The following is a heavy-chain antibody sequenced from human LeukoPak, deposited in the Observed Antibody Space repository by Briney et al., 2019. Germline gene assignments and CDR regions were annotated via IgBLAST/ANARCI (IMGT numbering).Heavy chain of an antibody. CDR1: GFTFSSYG. J-gene: IGHJ4*02. Sequence: GGSLRLSCAASGFTFSSYGMNWVRQAPGKGLEWVSDISGSGGITYYADSVKGRFTISRDNSKSTVSLQMNSLRVEDTAVYYCAGSSGWYLAYWGQGTLVIGSS. V-gene: IGHV3-23*01. D-gene: IGHD6-19*01. CDR3: AGSSGWYLAY. CDR2: ISGSGGIT.